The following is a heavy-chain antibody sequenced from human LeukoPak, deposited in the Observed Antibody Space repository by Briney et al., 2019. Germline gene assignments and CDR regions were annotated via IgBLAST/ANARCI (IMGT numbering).Heavy chain of an antibody. J-gene: IGHJ4*02. CDR2: INPNSGGTT. Sequence: GASVKVSCKASGYTFTGYYMHWVRQAPGQGLEWMGWINPNSGGTTTYAQKLQGRVTMTRDTSTTTVYMELSSLTSEDTAVYYCARDTPYYGSGLDYGGNFDYWGQGTLVTVSS. V-gene: IGHV1-46*04. CDR3: ARDTPYYGSGLDYGGNFDY. CDR1: GYTFTGYY. D-gene: IGHD3-10*01.